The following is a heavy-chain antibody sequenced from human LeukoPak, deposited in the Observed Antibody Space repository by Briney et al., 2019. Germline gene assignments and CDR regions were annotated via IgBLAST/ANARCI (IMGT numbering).Heavy chain of an antibody. J-gene: IGHJ4*02. V-gene: IGHV4-61*10. CDR2: IYSSGIT. Sequence: SETLSLTCTVSGGSVSSNRYYWTWIRQPAGKGLEWIGHIYSSGITHYNPSPKSRVTISVDTSKNQFSLKLSSVTAADTAVYYCARNSYSGSYFGYWGQGTLVTVSS. CDR3: ARNSYSGSYFGY. D-gene: IGHD1-26*01. CDR1: GGSVSSNRYY.